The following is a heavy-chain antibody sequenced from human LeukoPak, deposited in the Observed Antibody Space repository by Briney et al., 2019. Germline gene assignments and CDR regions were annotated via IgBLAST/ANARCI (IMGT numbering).Heavy chain of an antibody. Sequence: GGSLRLSCVVSGFSVSNNYMSRVRQAPGKGLEWVSIIYTAGSTYYADSVKGRFTISRDNSKNTLYLQMTSLRAEDSAVYYCARSPDSWSGYYPFDYWAREPWSPSPQ. V-gene: IGHV3-53*01. CDR3: ARSPDSWSGYYPFDY. J-gene: IGHJ4*02. CDR2: IYTAGST. D-gene: IGHD3-3*01. CDR1: GFSVSNNY.